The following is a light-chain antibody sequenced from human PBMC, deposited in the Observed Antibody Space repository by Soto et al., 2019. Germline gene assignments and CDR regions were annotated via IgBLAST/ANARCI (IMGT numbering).Light chain of an antibody. V-gene: IGLV2-14*01. CDR1: SRDVGGYNS. CDR3: SSYTTGGSYV. CDR2: DVS. Sequence: QSALTQPASVSGSPGLSIAISCTGTSRDVGGYNSVSWYQQQLGKVPKLMIYDVSNRPSGVSNRFSGSKSGNTASLTISGLQAEDEGDYYCSSYTTGGSYVFGTGTKVTVL. J-gene: IGLJ1*01.